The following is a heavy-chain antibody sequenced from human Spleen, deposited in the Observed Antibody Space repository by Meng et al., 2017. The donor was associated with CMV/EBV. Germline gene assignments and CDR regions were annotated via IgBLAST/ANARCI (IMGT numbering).Heavy chain of an antibody. CDR2: IDNDDGRST. D-gene: IGHD2/OR15-2a*01. CDR3: ARGVAEYLGWEMGH. J-gene: IGHJ4*02. Sequence: ELRRGESGGGVLQHCSVLRLSCRVCGFTVRTHWMHWVCQVLGKGLEWLSRIDNDDGRSTSYADSVKGRLTISRDNAKNTLYLEMNSLRVEDTAVYYCARGVAEYLGWEMGHWGQGTLVTVSS. CDR1: GFTVRTHW. V-gene: IGHV3-74*02.